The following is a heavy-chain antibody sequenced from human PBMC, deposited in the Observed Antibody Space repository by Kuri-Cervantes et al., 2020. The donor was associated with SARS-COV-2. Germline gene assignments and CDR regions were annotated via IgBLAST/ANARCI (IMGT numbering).Heavy chain of an antibody. J-gene: IGHJ4*02. V-gene: IGHV3-30*18. Sequence: GGSLRLYCVASGFNFSRTDMHWVRQAPGKGLEWVTFISYDVKNKKCIASGKGRFTISRDNSQNTLYLQMKSLRSEDTAIYYCAKDRVGVHDFWGQGTLVTVSS. CDR3: AKDRVGVHDF. CDR1: GFNFSRTD. D-gene: IGHD2-21*01. CDR2: ISYDVKNK.